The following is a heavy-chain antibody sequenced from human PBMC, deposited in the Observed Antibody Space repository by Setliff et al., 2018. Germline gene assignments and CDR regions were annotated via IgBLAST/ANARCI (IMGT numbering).Heavy chain of an antibody. J-gene: IGHJ5*02. CDR2: IIPMFGTP. D-gene: IGHD2-15*01. CDR1: GDSFNNYA. CDR3: ARSPAVLGIVYLDP. V-gene: IGHV1-69*05. Sequence: ASVKVSCKSSGDSFNNYAISWVRQAPGQGLEWMGGIIPMFGTPAYAQKFQDRVTITTDESTSTAYMELDSLRSEDTAVYYCARSPAVLGIVYLDPWGQGTLVTVS.